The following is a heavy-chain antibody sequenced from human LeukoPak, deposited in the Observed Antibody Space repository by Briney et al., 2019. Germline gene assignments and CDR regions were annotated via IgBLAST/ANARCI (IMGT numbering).Heavy chain of an antibody. CDR3: ARAQRGMETKIDY. D-gene: IGHD3-16*01. J-gene: IGHJ4*02. V-gene: IGHV4-34*01. CDR2: INHSGST. Sequence: SETLSLTCAVYGGSFSGYYWSWIRQPPGKGLEWIGEINHSGSTNYNPSLKSRVTISVDTSKNQFSLKLSSVTAADTAVYYCARAQRGMETKIDYWGQGTLVTVSS. CDR1: GGSFSGYY.